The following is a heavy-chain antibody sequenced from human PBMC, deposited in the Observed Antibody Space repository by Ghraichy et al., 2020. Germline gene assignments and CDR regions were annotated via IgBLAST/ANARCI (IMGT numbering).Heavy chain of an antibody. CDR2: ISSSSSYI. V-gene: IGHV3-21*01. CDR1: GFTFSSYN. J-gene: IGHJ4*02. Sequence: GGSLRLSCAASGFTFSSYNMNWVRRAPGKGLEWVSSISSSSSYIYYADSVKGRFTVSRDNAKNSLYLQMNSLRAEDTAVYYCARNYYGSGSYYTDYWGQGTLVTVSS. CDR3: ARNYYGSGSYYTDY. D-gene: IGHD3-10*01.